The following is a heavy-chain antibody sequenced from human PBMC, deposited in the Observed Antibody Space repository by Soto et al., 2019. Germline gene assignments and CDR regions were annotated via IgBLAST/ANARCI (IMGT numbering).Heavy chain of an antibody. J-gene: IGHJ2*01. Sequence: EVQLLESGGGLVQPGGSLRLYCAASGFTFSNYGMTWVRQAPGKGLEWVSAISGSGGNTYYADSVRGRFTISRDNSKNTLYLQMNSLRVEDTAVYYCAREPRHWFFDLWGRGTLVTASS. CDR3: AREPRHWFFDL. CDR2: ISGSGGNT. V-gene: IGHV3-23*01. CDR1: GFTFSNYG.